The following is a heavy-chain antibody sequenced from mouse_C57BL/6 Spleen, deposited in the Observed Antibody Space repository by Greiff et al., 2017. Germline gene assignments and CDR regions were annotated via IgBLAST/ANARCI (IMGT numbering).Heavy chain of an antibody. CDR3: ARRDYYGSAFDD. CDR1: GYTFTSYW. D-gene: IGHD1-1*01. V-gene: IGHV1-52*01. Sequence: QVQLQQPGAELVRPGSSVKLSCKASGYTFTSYWMHWVKQRPIQGLEWIGNIDPSDSDTHYNQKFKDKATLTVDKSSSTAYMQLSSLTSEDSAVYYCARRDYYGSAFDDWGQGTTLTVSS. J-gene: IGHJ2*01. CDR2: IDPSDSDT.